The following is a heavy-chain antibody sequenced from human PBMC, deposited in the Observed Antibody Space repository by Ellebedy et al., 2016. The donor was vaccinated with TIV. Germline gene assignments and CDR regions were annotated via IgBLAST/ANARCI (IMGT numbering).Heavy chain of an antibody. Sequence: PGGSLRLSCAASGFTFSSYGMHWVRQAPGKGLEWVSLINSDGSRTTYADSVKGRFTISRDHAKNTLYLQMNSLRAEDTAVYYCTKRAEGWGFFDYWGQGILVTVSS. D-gene: IGHD3-16*01. CDR2: INSDGSRT. CDR1: GFTFSSYG. V-gene: IGHV3-74*01. J-gene: IGHJ4*02. CDR3: TKRAEGWGFFDY.